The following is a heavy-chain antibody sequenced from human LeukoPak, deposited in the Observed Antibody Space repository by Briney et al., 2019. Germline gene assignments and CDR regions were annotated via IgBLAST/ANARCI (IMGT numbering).Heavy chain of an antibody. CDR1: GYSFTSYW. J-gene: IGHJ3*02. V-gene: IGHV5-10-1*01. CDR3: ARHHSPTTVTTGYAFDI. CDR2: IDPSDSCT. Sequence: GESLKISCKGSGYSFTSYWISWVRQMPGKGLEWMGRIDPSDSCTNYSPSFQGHVTISADKSISTAYLQWSSLKASDTAMYYCARHHSPTTVTTGYAFDIWGQGTMVTVSS. D-gene: IGHD4-17*01.